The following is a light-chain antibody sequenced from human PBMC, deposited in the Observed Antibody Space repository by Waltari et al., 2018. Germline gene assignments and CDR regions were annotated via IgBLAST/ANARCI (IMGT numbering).Light chain of an antibody. CDR3: CSYAGSYTFV. V-gene: IGLV2-11*01. Sequence: QSALTQPRSVSGSPGQSVTISCTGTSSDVGCYNYVSWYQQHPGKAPKLIIYDVTQRPSGVPDRFSGSKSDNTASLTISGLQAEDEADYYCCSYAGSYTFVFGTETKVTVL. J-gene: IGLJ1*01. CDR1: SSDVGCYNY. CDR2: DVT.